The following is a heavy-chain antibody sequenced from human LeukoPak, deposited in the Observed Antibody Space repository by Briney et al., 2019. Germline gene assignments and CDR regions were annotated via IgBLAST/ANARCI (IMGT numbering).Heavy chain of an antibody. CDR3: VRGSPGYSSSWHAY. J-gene: IGHJ4*02. D-gene: IGHD6-13*01. Sequence: PGGSLRLSCAASGFTLSNAWMHWVRQAPGKGLVWVSRINSDATSTSYADSVRGRFTISRDDAKNTMYLQMNSLRAEDTAMYYCVRGSPGYSSSWHAYWGQGTLVTVSS. CDR1: GFTLSNAW. V-gene: IGHV3-74*01. CDR2: INSDATST.